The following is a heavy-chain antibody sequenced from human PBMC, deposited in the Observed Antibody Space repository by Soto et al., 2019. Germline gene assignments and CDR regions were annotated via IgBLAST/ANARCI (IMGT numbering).Heavy chain of an antibody. J-gene: IGHJ4*02. CDR3: ASIWFGELPFDY. CDR2: IYYSGST. D-gene: IGHD3-10*01. CDR1: GGSISSSSYY. Sequence: QLQLQESGPGLVKPSETLSLTCTVSGGSISSSSYYWGWIRQPPGKGLEWIGSIYYSGSTYYNPSLKSRVTISVDTSKNQFSLKLNSVTAADTAVYYCASIWFGELPFDYWGQGTLVTVSS. V-gene: IGHV4-39*01.